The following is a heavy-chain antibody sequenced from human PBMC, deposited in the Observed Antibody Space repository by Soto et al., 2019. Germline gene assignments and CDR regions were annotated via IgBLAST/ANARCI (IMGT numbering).Heavy chain of an antibody. J-gene: IGHJ4*02. CDR1: GFTVSTYW. Sequence: EVQLVEPGGGLVQPGGALRLSCAASGFTVSTYWMHWVRQVPGKGLVWVARMRDDGTVTSYADFVKGRFAISRDIAKTTLYLQVNSLTGEDTAGYCCARGGGLKGSVALFDYWGQGALVTVSS. CDR2: MRDDGTVT. CDR3: ARGGGLKGSVALFDY. V-gene: IGHV3-74*01. D-gene: IGHD3-10*01.